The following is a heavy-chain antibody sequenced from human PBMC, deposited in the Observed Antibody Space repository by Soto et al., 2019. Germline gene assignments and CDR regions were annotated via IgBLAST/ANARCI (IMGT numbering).Heavy chain of an antibody. CDR2: INNDGRST. D-gene: IGHD1-1*01. J-gene: IGHJ3*02. Sequence: GGSLRLSCAASGFTFSSYWMYWVRQAPGKGLVWVSRINNDGRSTSNADSVKGRFTISRDNAKNTLYLQMNSLRVEDTAMYYCAREVQTIDAFDSWGQGTMVTVSS. CDR3: AREVQTIDAFDS. V-gene: IGHV3-74*01. CDR1: GFTFSSYW.